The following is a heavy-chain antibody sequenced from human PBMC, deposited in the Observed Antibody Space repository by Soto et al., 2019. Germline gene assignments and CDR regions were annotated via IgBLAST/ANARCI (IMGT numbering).Heavy chain of an antibody. CDR1: GYTFTSYA. D-gene: IGHD3-10*01. J-gene: IGHJ4*02. Sequence: GASVKVSCKASGYTFTSYAIHWVRQAPGQRLEWMGGIYTGNGNTKYSQKFQGRVTITRDTSASTAYMELSSLRSEDTAVYYCATRSMDYGSGSSDFDDWGQGTLVTVAS. CDR2: IYTGNGNT. V-gene: IGHV1-3*04. CDR3: ATRSMDYGSGSSDFDD.